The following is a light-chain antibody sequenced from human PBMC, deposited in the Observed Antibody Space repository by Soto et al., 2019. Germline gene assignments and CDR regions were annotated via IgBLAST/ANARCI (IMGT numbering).Light chain of an antibody. CDR3: SSYAGSNNFVV. Sequence: QSALTQPPSASGSPGQSVTISCTGTSSDVGGYNFVSWYQQHPGKAPKLMIFDVIKRPSGVPVRFSGSKSGNTASLTVSGLQAEDEADYYCSSYAGSNNFVVFGGGTKVTVL. V-gene: IGLV2-8*01. CDR1: SSDVGGYNF. CDR2: DVI. J-gene: IGLJ3*02.